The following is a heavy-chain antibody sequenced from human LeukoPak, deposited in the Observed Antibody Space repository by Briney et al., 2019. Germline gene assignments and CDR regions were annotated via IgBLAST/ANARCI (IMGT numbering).Heavy chain of an antibody. CDR3: ARGNEWAFDY. V-gene: IGHV3-74*01. J-gene: IGHJ4*02. Sequence: GSLRLSCAAAGFTSSSYWMHWVRQAPGKGLVWVSRINTDGSSTIYADSVKGRFTISRDNAKNTLYLQMNSLRAEDTAVYACARGNEWAFDYWAQGTLVTVSS. CDR1: GFTSSSYW. CDR2: INTDGSST. D-gene: IGHD1-26*01.